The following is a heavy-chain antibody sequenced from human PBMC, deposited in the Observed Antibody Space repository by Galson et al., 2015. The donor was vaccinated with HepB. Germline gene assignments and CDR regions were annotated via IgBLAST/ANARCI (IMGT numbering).Heavy chain of an antibody. V-gene: IGHV5-51*01. CDR3: ARGQDSSGWYTAAFDI. CDR2: IYPGDSDT. D-gene: IGHD6-19*01. J-gene: IGHJ3*02. CDR1: GYSFTSYW. Sequence: QSGAEVKKPGESLKISCKGSGYSFTSYWIGWVRQMPGKGLEWMGIIYPGDSDTRYSPSFQGQVTISADKSISTAYLQWSSLKASDTAMYYCARGQDSSGWYTAAFDIWGQGTMVTVSS.